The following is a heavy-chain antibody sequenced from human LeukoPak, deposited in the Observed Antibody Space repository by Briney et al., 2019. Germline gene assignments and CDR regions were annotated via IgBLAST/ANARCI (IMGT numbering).Heavy chain of an antibody. CDR3: ARQIAVAGTYFDY. CDR2: IYYSGST. D-gene: IGHD6-19*01. J-gene: IGHJ4*02. V-gene: IGHV4-39*01. Sequence: SETLSLTCTVSGGSISSSSYYWGWIRQPPGKGLEWIGTIYYSGSTYYNPSLKSRVTISVDTSKNQFSLNLSSVSAADTAVYYCARQIAVAGTYFDYWGQGTLVTVSS. CDR1: GGSISSSSYY.